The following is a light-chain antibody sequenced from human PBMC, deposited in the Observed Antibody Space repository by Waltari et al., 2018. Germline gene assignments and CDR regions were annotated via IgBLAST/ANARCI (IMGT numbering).Light chain of an antibody. CDR3: SSYTSSSTLWV. CDR2: DVS. V-gene: IGLV2-14*03. Sequence: QSALTQPVSVSGSPGQSITISCTGTSSDVGGYNYVPWYQQHPGKAPKLMIYDVSNRPSGVSNRFSGSKSGNTASLTISGLQAEDEADYYCSSYTSSSTLWVFGGGTKLTVL. CDR1: SSDVGGYNY. J-gene: IGLJ3*02.